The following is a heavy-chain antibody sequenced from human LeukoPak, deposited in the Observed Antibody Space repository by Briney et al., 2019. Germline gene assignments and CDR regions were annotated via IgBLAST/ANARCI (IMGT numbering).Heavy chain of an antibody. CDR2: ISGSGGST. J-gene: IGHJ5*02. CDR1: GFTFSSYA. D-gene: IGHD3-3*01. CDR3: AKVALKGLEWLLSPDNWFDP. V-gene: IGHV3-23*01. Sequence: GGSLRLSCAASGFTFSSYAMSWVRQAPGKGLEWVSAISGSGGSTYYADSVKGRFTISRDNSKNTLYLQMNSLRAEDTAVYYCAKVALKGLEWLLSPDNWFDPWGQGTLVTVSS.